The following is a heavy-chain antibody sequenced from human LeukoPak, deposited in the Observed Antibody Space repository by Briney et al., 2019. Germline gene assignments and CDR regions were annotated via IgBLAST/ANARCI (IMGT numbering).Heavy chain of an antibody. Sequence: ASVKVSCKASGYTFTSYDINWVRQAPGQGLEWMGWMNPNSGNTGYAQKFQGRVTMTRNTSISTAYMELSSLRSEDTAVYYCARGTYYDSPDLYWFDPWGQGTLVTVSS. CDR1: GYTFTSYD. CDR3: ARGTYYDSPDLYWFDP. D-gene: IGHD3-22*01. V-gene: IGHV1-8*01. CDR2: MNPNSGNT. J-gene: IGHJ5*02.